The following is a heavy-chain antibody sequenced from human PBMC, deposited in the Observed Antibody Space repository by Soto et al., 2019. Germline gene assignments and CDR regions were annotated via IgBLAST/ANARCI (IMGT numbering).Heavy chain of an antibody. D-gene: IGHD3-22*01. CDR3: AREFQYDSGGFHELYF. V-gene: IGHV1-18*04. J-gene: IGHJ4*02. CDR1: GYTFNSFG. CDR2: ISAYNGNT. Sequence: QVHLEQSGAEVRQPGASVKVSCKASGYTFNSFGINWVRQAPGQGLEWLGWISAYNGNTNYAQKFHGRVTMTADTSTTTAYLELTSLRADDTAVYYCAREFQYDSGGFHELYFWGQGTLVTVSS.